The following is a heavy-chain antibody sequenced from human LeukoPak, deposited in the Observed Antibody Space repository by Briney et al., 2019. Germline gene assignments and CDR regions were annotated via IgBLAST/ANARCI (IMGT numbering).Heavy chain of an antibody. Sequence: GGSLRLSCAAFGFTFSSYEMNWVRQAPGKGLEWVSYISSSGSTIYYADSVKGRFTISRDNAKNSLYLQMNSLRAEDTAVYYCARGGWIAAAGTHDYWGQGTLVTVSS. D-gene: IGHD6-13*01. CDR3: ARGGWIAAAGTHDY. CDR1: GFTFSSYE. V-gene: IGHV3-48*03. J-gene: IGHJ4*02. CDR2: ISSSGSTI.